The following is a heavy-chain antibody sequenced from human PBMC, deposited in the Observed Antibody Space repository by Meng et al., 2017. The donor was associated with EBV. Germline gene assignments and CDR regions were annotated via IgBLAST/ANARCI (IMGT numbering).Heavy chain of an antibody. CDR3: ASESGRGFTPDY. J-gene: IGHJ4*02. CDR1: GGTFRSDA. V-gene: IGHV1-69*01. D-gene: IGHD3-10*01. Sequence: VPLLQSGAEVKKPGSSVTGSFRTSGGTFRSDAFSWVRQAPGQGLEWMGGLIPMVGAPHYAQKFQGRVTIIADESTSTHSMELNSLRSEDTAMYYCASESGRGFTPDYWGQGTLVTVSS. CDR2: LIPMVGAP.